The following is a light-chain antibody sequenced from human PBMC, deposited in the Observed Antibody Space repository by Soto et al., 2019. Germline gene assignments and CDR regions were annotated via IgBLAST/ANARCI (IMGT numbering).Light chain of an antibody. V-gene: IGKV3D-15*01. CDR3: QQYNNWWT. Sequence: EIVMTQSPATLSVSPGERATLSCMASQSVSSNYLAWYQQKPGQAPRLLIYAASTRATGIPARFIGNGSGTEFTLTISSLKSEDFAVYYCQQYNNWWTFGQGTKVDIK. J-gene: IGKJ1*01. CDR2: AAS. CDR1: QSVSSN.